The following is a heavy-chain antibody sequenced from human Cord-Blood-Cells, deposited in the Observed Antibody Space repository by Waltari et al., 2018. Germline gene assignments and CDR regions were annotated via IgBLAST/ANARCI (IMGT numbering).Heavy chain of an antibody. CDR2: INPNSGGT. D-gene: IGHD1-26*01. CDR3: ARSGVAWGPDAFDI. Sequence: QVQLVQSGAEVKKPGASVKVSCRASGSTFTGYYMHWVRPAPGQGLEWMGWINPNSGGTNYAQKFQGRVTMTRDTSISTAYMELSRLRSDDTAVYYCARSGVAWGPDAFDIWGQGTMVTVSS. V-gene: IGHV1-2*02. J-gene: IGHJ3*02. CDR1: GSTFTGYY.